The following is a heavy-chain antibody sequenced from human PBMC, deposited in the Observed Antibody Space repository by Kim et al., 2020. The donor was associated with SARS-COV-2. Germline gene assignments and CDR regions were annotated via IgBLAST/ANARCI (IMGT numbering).Heavy chain of an antibody. CDR2: IYYSGST. CDR3: ARGGYDYVWGSYRQIIDY. V-gene: IGHV4-39*01. D-gene: IGHD3-16*02. J-gene: IGHJ4*02. Sequence: SETLSLTCTVSGGSISSSCYYWGWIRQPPGKGLEWIGSIYYSGSTYYNPSLKSRVTISVDTSKNQFSLKLSSVTAADTAVYYCARGGYDYVWGSYRQIIDYWGQGTLVTVSS. CDR1: GGSISSSCYY.